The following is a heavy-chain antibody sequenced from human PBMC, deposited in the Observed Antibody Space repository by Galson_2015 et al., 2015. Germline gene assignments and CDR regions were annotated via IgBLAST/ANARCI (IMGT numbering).Heavy chain of an antibody. CDR1: GFTFSNAW. V-gene: IGHV3-15*01. D-gene: IGHD5-12*01. J-gene: IGHJ4*02. CDR2: IKSKTDGGTT. CDR3: TTDRGYSGYDLRYYFDY. Sequence: SLRLSCAASGFTFSNAWMSWVRQAPGKGLEWVGRIKSKTDGGTTDYAAPVKGRFTISRDDSENTLYLQMNSLKTEDTAVYYCTTDRGYSGYDLRYYFDYWGQGTLVTVSS.